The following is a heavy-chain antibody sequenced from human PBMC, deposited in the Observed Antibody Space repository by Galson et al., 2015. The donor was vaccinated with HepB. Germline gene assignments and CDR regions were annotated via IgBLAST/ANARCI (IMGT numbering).Heavy chain of an antibody. Sequence: TLSLTCTVSGGSISSGDYYWSWIRQPPGKGLEWIGYIYYSGSTYYNPSLKSRVTISVDTSKNQFSLKLSSVTAADTAVYYCARANIVVVVAAIPDWFDPWGQGTLVTVSS. CDR2: IYYSGST. J-gene: IGHJ5*02. CDR3: ARANIVVVVAAIPDWFDP. D-gene: IGHD2-15*01. V-gene: IGHV4-30-4*01. CDR1: GGSISSGDYY.